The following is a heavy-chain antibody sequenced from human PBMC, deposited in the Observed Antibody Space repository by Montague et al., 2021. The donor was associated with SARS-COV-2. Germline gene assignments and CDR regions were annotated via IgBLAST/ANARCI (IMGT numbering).Heavy chain of an antibody. CDR1: GFSLNTNGMG. CDR3: ARYTSRMYGSFDY. V-gene: IGHV2-5*02. J-gene: IGHJ4*02. CDR2: IYWDDDK. D-gene: IGHD3-16*02. Sequence: PALVKPTQTLTLTCTVSGFSLNTNGMGVGWIRQSPGEAPAWLALIYWDDDKRYSPSLKTRLTITKDTSRNQVVLTMTNVDPGDTGTYFCARYTSRMYGSFDYWGQGALVSVSS.